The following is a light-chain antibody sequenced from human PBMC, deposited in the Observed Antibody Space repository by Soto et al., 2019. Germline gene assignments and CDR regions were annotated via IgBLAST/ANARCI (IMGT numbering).Light chain of an antibody. V-gene: IGLV1-40*01. Sequence: QSVLTQPPSVSGSPGQRVTLSCTGSSSNIGAGSAVHWYQQPPGKAPKLLIYEDNNRPSGVPDRFSGSKSGTSASLAITGLQADDEADYYCQSFDSSLSTHVFGTGTKVTAL. CDR3: QSFDSSLSTHV. CDR2: EDN. CDR1: SSNIGAGSA. J-gene: IGLJ1*01.